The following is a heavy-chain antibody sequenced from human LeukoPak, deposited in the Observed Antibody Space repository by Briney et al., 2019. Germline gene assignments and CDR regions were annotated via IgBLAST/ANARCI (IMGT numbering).Heavy chain of an antibody. CDR3: ARVDYYDSSGYYYIRWFDP. Sequence: GGSLRLSCAASGFTFDDYGMSWVRQAPGKGLEWVSVINWNGGSTGYADSVKGRFTISRDNAKNSLYLQMNSLRAEDTALYYCARVDYYDSSGYYYIRWFDPWGQGTLVTVSS. V-gene: IGHV3-20*04. CDR1: GFTFDDYG. CDR2: INWNGGST. D-gene: IGHD3-22*01. J-gene: IGHJ5*02.